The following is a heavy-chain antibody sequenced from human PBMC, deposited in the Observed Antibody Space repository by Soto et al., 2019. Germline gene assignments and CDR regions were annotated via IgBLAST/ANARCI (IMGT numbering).Heavy chain of an antibody. J-gene: IGHJ6*02. Sequence: ASVKVSCKASGYTFTSYGISWVRQAPGQGLEWMGWISAYNGNTNYAQKLQGRVTMTTDTSTSTAYMELRSLRSDDTAVYYCARVTHSSSWSFHYHYGMDVWGQGTTVTVS. CDR2: ISAYNGNT. D-gene: IGHD6-13*01. V-gene: IGHV1-18*01. CDR3: ARVTHSSSWSFHYHYGMDV. CDR1: GYTFTSYG.